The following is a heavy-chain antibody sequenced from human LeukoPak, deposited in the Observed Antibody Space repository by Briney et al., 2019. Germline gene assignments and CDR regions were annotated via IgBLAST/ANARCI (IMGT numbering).Heavy chain of an antibody. V-gene: IGHV6-1*01. J-gene: IGHJ3*02. Sequence: PSQTLSLTCAISGDSVSSNSAACNWIRQSPSRGLEWLGRTYYRSKWYNDYALSVESRITINPDTSKNQFSLQLNSVTPEDTAVYYCAREVVAGDDAFDIWGQGTMVTVSS. CDR3: AREVVAGDDAFDI. CDR2: TYYRSKWYN. CDR1: GDSVSSNSAA. D-gene: IGHD2-15*01.